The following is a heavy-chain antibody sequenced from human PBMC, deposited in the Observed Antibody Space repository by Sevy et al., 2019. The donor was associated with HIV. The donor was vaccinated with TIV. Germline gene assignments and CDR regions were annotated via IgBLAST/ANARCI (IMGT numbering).Heavy chain of an antibody. V-gene: IGHV3-48*03. CDR1: GFTFSSYE. D-gene: IGHD5-12*01. CDR3: ARDQGDSGYGWANYYYGMDV. J-gene: IGHJ6*02. CDR2: ISSSGSTI. Sequence: GGSLRLSCAASGFTFSSYEMNWVRQAPGKGLEWVSYISSSGSTIYYADSVKGRFTISRDNANNSLYLQMNSLRAEDTAVYYCARDQGDSGYGWANYYYGMDVWGQGTTVTVSS.